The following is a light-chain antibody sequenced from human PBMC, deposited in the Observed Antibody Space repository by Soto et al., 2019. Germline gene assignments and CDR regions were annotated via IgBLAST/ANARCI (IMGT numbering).Light chain of an antibody. Sequence: QSALTQPPSASGSLGQSVTISCTGTASDVGAYNYVSWYQQHPGKAPKLMIYEVTKRPSGVPDRFSGSKSGNTASLTVSGLQAEDEADYYCSSYSDTNICVFGTGTKVTVL. CDR3: SSYSDTNICV. CDR1: ASDVGAYNY. V-gene: IGLV2-8*01. J-gene: IGLJ1*01. CDR2: EVT.